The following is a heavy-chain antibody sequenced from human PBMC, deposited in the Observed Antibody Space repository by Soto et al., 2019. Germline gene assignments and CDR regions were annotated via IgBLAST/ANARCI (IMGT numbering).Heavy chain of an antibody. D-gene: IGHD6-6*01. CDR2: ISGSAGST. CDR3: AKNWDTTFSSSSH. J-gene: IGHJ4*02. CDR1: GFTFTTYA. V-gene: IGHV3-23*01. Sequence: EVQLLESGGGLVQPGGSLRLSCAASGFTFTTYAMSWVRQAPGKGLEWVSAISGSAGSTYYADSVKGRFTISRDNSKNTLYLQMNSLGAEDTAVYYCAKNWDTTFSSSSHWGQGTLVSVSS.